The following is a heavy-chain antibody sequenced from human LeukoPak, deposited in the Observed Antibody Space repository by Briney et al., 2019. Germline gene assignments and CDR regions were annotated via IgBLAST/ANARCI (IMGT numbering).Heavy chain of an antibody. CDR2: INPNSGST. CDR3: ARGPSFGSSSWYWKY. V-gene: IGHV1-2*02. D-gene: IGHD6-13*01. CDR1: GYTFTGYY. Sequence: ASVKVSCKASGYTFTGYYMHWVRQAPGQGLEWMGWINPNSGSTNYAQKFQGRVTMTRDTSISTAYMELSRLRSDDTAVYYCARGPSFGSSSWYWKYWGQGTLVTVSS. J-gene: IGHJ4*02.